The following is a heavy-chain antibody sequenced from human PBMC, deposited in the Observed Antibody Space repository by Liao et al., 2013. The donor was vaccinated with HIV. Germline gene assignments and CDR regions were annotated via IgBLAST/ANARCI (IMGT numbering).Heavy chain of an antibody. J-gene: IGHJ2*01. CDR3: ARVQWEPAPNWYSDL. V-gene: IGHV4-34*01. CDR1: GGSFSGYY. CDR2: INHSGST. Sequence: QVQLQQWGAGLLKPSETLSLTCAVYGGSFSGYYWSWIRQPPGKGLEWIGEINHSGSTNYNPSLKSRVTISADTSSNHVSLKLTSVTAADTAVYYCARVQWEPAPNWYSDLWGRGTMVTVSS. D-gene: IGHD1-26*01.